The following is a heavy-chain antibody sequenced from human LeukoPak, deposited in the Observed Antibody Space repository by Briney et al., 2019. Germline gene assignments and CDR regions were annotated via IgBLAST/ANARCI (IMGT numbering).Heavy chain of an antibody. CDR1: GGSICGYY. J-gene: IGHJ4*02. Sequence: SETLSLTGTVSGGSICGYYWSWIPQPPGKGLEGLVNIYYSGSTNYKPSLNSRTTISVDTSKNPYALKRSLVTAATTDDYYGARDSVAAHSIDYGGEGTLVTVSS. CDR2: IYYSGST. V-gene: IGHV4-59*01. CDR3: ARDSVAAHSIDY. D-gene: IGHD6-19*01.